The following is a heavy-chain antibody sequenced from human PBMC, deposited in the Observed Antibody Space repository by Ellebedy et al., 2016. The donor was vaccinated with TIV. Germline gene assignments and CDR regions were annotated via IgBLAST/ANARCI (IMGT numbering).Heavy chain of an antibody. V-gene: IGHV5-51*01. D-gene: IGHD4-23*01. CDR2: IYPGDSDI. J-gene: IGHJ5*02. CDR1: GYSFTSYW. CDR3: ARHNTDYGGNSIDA. Sequence: GESLKISCKGSGYSFTSYWIGWVRQKPGKGLEWMGIIYPGDSDIRYIPSFQGQVTISADKSLTTAYLQWSSLKTSDTAMYYCARHNTDYGGNSIDAWGQGTRVTVSS.